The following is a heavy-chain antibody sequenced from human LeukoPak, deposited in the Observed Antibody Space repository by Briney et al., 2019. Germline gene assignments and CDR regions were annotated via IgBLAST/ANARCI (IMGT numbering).Heavy chain of an antibody. CDR2: INSDGSST. J-gene: IGHJ4*02. V-gene: IGHV3-74*01. D-gene: IGHD2-8*01. CDR1: GFTFSSYW. Sequence: GGSLRLSCAASGFTFSSYWMHWVRQAPGKGLVWVSRINSDGSSTSYADSVKGRFTISRDNSKNSLYLQMNSLRAEDTAVYYCARALIGYYFDYWGQGTLVTVSS. CDR3: ARALIGYYFDY.